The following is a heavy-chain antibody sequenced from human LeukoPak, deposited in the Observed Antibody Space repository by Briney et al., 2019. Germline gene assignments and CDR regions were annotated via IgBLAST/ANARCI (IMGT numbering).Heavy chain of an antibody. CDR1: GYTFTSYG. D-gene: IGHD3-9*01. J-gene: IGHJ6*03. V-gene: IGHV1-18*01. Sequence: ASVTVSCKASGYTFTSYGISWVRQAPGQGREWMGWISAYNGNTNYVQKLQGRVTMTTYTSTITAYMELRSLRSDDTAVYYCARRYYDILTGYYYYMDVWGKGTTVTVS. CDR2: ISAYNGNT. CDR3: ARRYYDILTGYYYYMDV.